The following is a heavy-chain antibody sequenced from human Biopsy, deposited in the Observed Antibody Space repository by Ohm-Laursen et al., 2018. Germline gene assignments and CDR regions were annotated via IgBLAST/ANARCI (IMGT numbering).Heavy chain of an antibody. J-gene: IGHJ4*02. V-gene: IGHV3-9*01. Sequence: SLRLSCTAFGFTFDDYAMHWVRQAPAKGLEWVSGISWNSGTIGYADSVKGRFTISRDNAKNTLYLQLNSLRAEDTALYYCASYDEAGGYFAYWGQGALVTVSS. D-gene: IGHD2-8*02. CDR2: ISWNSGTI. CDR1: GFTFDDYA. CDR3: ASYDEAGGYFAY.